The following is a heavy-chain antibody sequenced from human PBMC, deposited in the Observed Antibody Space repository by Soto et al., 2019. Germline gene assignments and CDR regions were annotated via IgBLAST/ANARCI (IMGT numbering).Heavy chain of an antibody. CDR3: ARGVVIINSYCGLDV. V-gene: IGHV3-72*01. J-gene: IGHJ6*02. CDR2: TRNKAKSYST. D-gene: IGHD3-9*01. CDR1: GFTFNDHY. Sequence: EVQLVESGGGLVQPGGSLRLSCAASGFTFNDHYMDWVRQAPGKGLDWVGRTRNKAKSYSTDYAGSVKGRFTISRDDSKNSLYLQMNSLKTDDTAVYYCARGVVIINSYCGLDVWGQGTTVTVSS.